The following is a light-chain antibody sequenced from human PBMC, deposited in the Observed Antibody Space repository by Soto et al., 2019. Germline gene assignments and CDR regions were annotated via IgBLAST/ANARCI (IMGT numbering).Light chain of an antibody. J-gene: IGLJ2*01. CDR2: RNN. CDR3: AAWDDSLSGVV. Sequence: QSVLTQPPSASGTPGQRVAISCSGSISNIGSNYVYWYHQLPGTAPKVLIYRNNLRPSGVPDRFSGSKSGTSASLAISGLRSEDEADYYCAAWDDSLSGVVFGGGTKLTVL. CDR1: ISNIGSNY. V-gene: IGLV1-47*01.